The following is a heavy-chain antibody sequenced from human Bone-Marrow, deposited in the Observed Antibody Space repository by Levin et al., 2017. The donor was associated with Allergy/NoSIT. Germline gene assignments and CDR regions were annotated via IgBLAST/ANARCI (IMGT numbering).Heavy chain of an antibody. CDR2: ITHSGST. CDR1: GGSFRGYF. V-gene: IGHV4-34*01. D-gene: IGHD2-2*01. J-gene: IGHJ3*02. CDR3: ARPAYCSSTTCSGPFHI. Sequence: RASETLSLTCAVYGGSFRGYFWSWIRQPPGKGLEWIGEITHSGSTTYNPSLKSRVTISVDTSKNQYSLRLSSVTAADTAMYYCARPAYCSSTTCSGPFHIWGLGTMVTVSS.